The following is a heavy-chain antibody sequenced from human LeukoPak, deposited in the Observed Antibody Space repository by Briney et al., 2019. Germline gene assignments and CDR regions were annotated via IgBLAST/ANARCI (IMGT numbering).Heavy chain of an antibody. V-gene: IGHV3-23*01. CDR1: GFTFSSCA. D-gene: IGHD3-9*01. J-gene: IGHJ4*02. CDR2: ISGSGGSR. Sequence: PGGALRLSCAASGFTFSSCAMSWVRQAPGKGLEGVSAISGSGGSRYYADSVKGRFTISRDNSNNTLYLKMNSLRAEDTAVYYCAKDRYYDILTGYYMRWGQGTLVTVSS. CDR3: AKDRYYDILTGYYMR.